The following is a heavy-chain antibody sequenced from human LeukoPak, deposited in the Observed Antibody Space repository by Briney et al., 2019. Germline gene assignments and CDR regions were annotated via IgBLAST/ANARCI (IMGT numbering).Heavy chain of an antibody. J-gene: IGHJ5*02. CDR1: GYTFTSYY. D-gene: IGHD3-10*01. CDR3: ARGNPIMYYYGSGRGQNWFDP. Sequence: ASVKVSCKASGYTFTSYYMHWVRQAPGQGLEWMGIINPSGGSTSYAQKFQGRVTMTRDMSTSTVYMELSSLRSEDTAVYYCARGNPIMYYYGSGRGQNWFDPWGQGTLVTVSS. V-gene: IGHV1-46*01. CDR2: INPSGGST.